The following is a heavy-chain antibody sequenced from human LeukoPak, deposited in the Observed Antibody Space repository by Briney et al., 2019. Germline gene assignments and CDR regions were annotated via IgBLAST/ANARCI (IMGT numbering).Heavy chain of an antibody. J-gene: IGHJ5*02. D-gene: IGHD4-17*01. CDR1: GYTLTELS. CDR3: ATVYGDLYNWFDP. Sequence: ASVKVSCKVSGYTLTELSMHWVRQAPGKGLEWMGGFDPEDGETIYAQKFQGRVTMTEDTSTDTAYTELSSLRSEDTAVYYCATVYGDLYNWFDPWGQGTLVTVSS. CDR2: FDPEDGET. V-gene: IGHV1-24*01.